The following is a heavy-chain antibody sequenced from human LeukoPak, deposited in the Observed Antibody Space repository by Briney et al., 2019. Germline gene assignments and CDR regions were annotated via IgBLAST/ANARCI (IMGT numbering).Heavy chain of an antibody. J-gene: IGHJ4*02. D-gene: IGHD5-18*01. CDR3: ARDLAYSYGYSDY. CDR1: GGTFSSYA. Sequence: SVKVSCKASGGTFSSYAISWVRQAPGQGLEWMGRIIPILGIANYAQKFQGRVTITADKSTSTAYMELSSLRSEDTAVYYCARDLAYSYGYSDYWGQGTLVTVSS. V-gene: IGHV1-69*04. CDR2: IIPILGIA.